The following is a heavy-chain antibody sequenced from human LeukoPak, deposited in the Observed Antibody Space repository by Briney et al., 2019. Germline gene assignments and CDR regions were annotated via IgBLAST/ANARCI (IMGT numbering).Heavy chain of an antibody. CDR3: ARGGGDYDILTGYYMEYFQH. CDR1: GYTFTSYG. V-gene: IGHV1-18*01. D-gene: IGHD3-9*01. CDR2: ISAYNGNT. Sequence: ASVKVSCKASGYTFTSYGISWVRQAPGQGLEWMGWISAYNGNTNYAQKLQGRVTMTTDTSTSTAYMELRSLRSDGTAVYYCARGGGDYDILTGYYMEYFQHWGQGTLVTVSS. J-gene: IGHJ1*01.